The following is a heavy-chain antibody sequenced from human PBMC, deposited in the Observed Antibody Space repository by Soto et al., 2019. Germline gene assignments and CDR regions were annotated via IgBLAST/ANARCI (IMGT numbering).Heavy chain of an antibody. CDR3: ARGDREDIAVVVGARPGEYGVDV. J-gene: IGHJ6*02. CDR1: GFTFRSYA. V-gene: IGHV3-30*04. D-gene: IGHD2-15*01. Sequence: QVQLVESGGGVVQPGRSLRLSCAASGFTFRSYAMHWVRQAPGKGLECVAVISYDGRNKFYRDSVKGRFTISRDNSKNTLYLQINSLRYEDTAVYYCARGDREDIAVVVGARPGEYGVDVWGQGTTVPVSS. CDR2: ISYDGRNK.